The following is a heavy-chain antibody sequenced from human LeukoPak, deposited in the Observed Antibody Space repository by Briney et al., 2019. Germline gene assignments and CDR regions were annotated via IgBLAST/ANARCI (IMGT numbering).Heavy chain of an antibody. J-gene: IGHJ5*02. D-gene: IGHD6-19*01. CDR3: ARGGSSDWVNWFDP. V-gene: IGHV4-59*01. CDR1: GGSISRYY. CDR2: IHDSWGY. Sequence: PSETLSLTCTVSGGSISRYYCSWIRQPPGRGLVWIGYIHDSWGYNYSPSLKSRATISVDTSKNQFSLKLNSATGADTAVYYCARGGSSDWVNWFDPWGQGTLVTVSS.